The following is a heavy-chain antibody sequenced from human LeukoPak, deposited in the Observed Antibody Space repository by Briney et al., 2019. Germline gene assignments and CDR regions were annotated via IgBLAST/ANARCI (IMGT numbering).Heavy chain of an antibody. J-gene: IGHJ4*02. V-gene: IGHV3-33*01. Sequence: GRSLRLSCAASGFSFSTYGMHWVRQAPGKGLEWVAMIWYDASGQHYADSVKGRFTISRDTSKNPLYLQMNSLRAEDTAVYFCARDSLYDDNGYYHYFDYWGPGTLVTVSS. CDR2: IWYDASGQ. D-gene: IGHD3-22*01. CDR3: ARDSLYDDNGYYHYFDY. CDR1: GFSFSTYG.